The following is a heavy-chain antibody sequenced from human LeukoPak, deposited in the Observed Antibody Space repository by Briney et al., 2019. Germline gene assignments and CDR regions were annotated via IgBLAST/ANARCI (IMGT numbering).Heavy chain of an antibody. V-gene: IGHV3-21*01. CDR2: ITSIGSYM. Sequence: RIGGSLRLSCAASGFTFSSYSMNWVRQAPGKGLEWVSSITSIGSYMYYADSMKGRFTTSRDNAKNSLYLQMNSLRAEDTAVYYCARHPGCGGDCYRPNYFDYWGQGTLVTVSS. D-gene: IGHD2-21*02. CDR1: GFTFSSYS. J-gene: IGHJ4*02. CDR3: ARHPGCGGDCYRPNYFDY.